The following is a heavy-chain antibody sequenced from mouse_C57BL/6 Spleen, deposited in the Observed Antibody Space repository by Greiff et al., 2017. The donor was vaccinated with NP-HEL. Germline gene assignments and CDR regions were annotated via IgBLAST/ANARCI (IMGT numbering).Heavy chain of an antibody. CDR2: ISSGGSYT. V-gene: IGHV5-6*01. J-gene: IGHJ3*01. Sequence: EVKLVESGGDLVKPGGSLKLSCAASGFTFSSYGMSWVRQTPDKRLEWVATISSGGSYTYYPDSVKGRFTISRDNAKNTLYLQMSSLKSEDTAMYYCARQDDGYFFAYWGQGTLVTVSA. CDR3: ARQDDGYFFAY. D-gene: IGHD2-3*01. CDR1: GFTFSSYG.